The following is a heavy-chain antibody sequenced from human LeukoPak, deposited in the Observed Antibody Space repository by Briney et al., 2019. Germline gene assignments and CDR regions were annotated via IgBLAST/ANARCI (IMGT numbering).Heavy chain of an antibody. V-gene: IGHV3-9*01. D-gene: IGHD2-2*01. Sequence: PGGSLRLSCAASGFTLDDYAMHWVRHAPGKGREWVSGISWNSDSIVYADCVKGRFTISRDNAKNSLYLQMNSLRAEDTALYYCARDGPVPAAIQGSFDYWGQGTLVTVS. CDR1: GFTLDDYA. CDR3: ARDGPVPAAIQGSFDY. J-gene: IGHJ4*02. CDR2: ISWNSDSI.